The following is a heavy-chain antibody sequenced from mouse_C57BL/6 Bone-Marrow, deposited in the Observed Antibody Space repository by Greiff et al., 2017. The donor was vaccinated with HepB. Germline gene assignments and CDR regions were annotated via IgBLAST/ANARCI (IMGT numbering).Heavy chain of an antibody. CDR1: GYTFTGYW. Sequence: QVQLQQSGAELMKPGASVKLSCKATGYTFTGYWIEWVKQRPGHGLEWIGEILPGSGSTNYNEKFKGKATLTADTSSNTAYMQLSSLTTEDSAIYYCARNGNYGAWFAYWGQGTLVTVSA. CDR2: ILPGSGST. J-gene: IGHJ3*01. CDR3: ARNGNYGAWFAY. D-gene: IGHD2-1*01. V-gene: IGHV1-9*01.